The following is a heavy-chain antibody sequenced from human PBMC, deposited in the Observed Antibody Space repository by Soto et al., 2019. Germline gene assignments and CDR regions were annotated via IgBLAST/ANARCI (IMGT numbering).Heavy chain of an antibody. CDR2: INHSGST. D-gene: IGHD2-15*01. CDR3: ASRYCSGGSCLKPAPKNWFDP. V-gene: IGHV4-34*01. CDR1: GLSFSGYY. Sequence: SETLSLTCAVYGLSFSGYYWSWIRQPPGKGLEWIGEINHSGSTNYNPSLKSRVTISVDTSKNQFSLKLSSVTAADTAVYYCASRYCSGGSCLKPAPKNWFDPWGQGTLVTVSS. J-gene: IGHJ5*02.